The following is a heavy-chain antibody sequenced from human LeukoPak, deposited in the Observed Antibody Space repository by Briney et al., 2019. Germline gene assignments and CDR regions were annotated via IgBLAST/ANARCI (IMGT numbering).Heavy chain of an antibody. CDR1: GFTFRGYG. CDR3: AKDSSVYYYDSRNFDY. V-gene: IGHV3-23*01. D-gene: IGHD3-22*01. Sequence: GGSLRLSCAASGFTFRGYGMSWVRQAPGKGLEWVSAIRGSGGTTYYADSVKGRFTISRDNSKNTLYLQMNSLRAEDTAVYYCAKDSSVYYYDSRNFDYWGQGTLVTVSS. J-gene: IGHJ4*02. CDR2: IRGSGGTT.